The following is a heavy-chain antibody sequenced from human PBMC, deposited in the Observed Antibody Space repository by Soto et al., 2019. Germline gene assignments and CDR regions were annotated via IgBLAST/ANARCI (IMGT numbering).Heavy chain of an antibody. CDR3: ARAPLEEWLLRPPIFDY. Sequence: QLQLQESGSGLVKPSQTLSLTCAVSGGSISSGGYSWSWIRQPPGKGLEWIGYIYHSGSTYYNPSLKSRVTISVDRSKNQFSLKLSSVTAADTAVYYCARAPLEEWLLRPPIFDYWGQGTLVTVSS. CDR1: GGSISSGGYS. V-gene: IGHV4-30-2*01. CDR2: IYHSGST. D-gene: IGHD3-3*01. J-gene: IGHJ4*02.